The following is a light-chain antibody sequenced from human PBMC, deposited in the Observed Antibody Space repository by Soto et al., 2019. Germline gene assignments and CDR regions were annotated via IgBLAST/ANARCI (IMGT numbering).Light chain of an antibody. CDR2: GAS. J-gene: IGKJ4*01. V-gene: IGKV3-20*01. CDR3: QQYESLPIT. Sequence: EIVLTQSPVTLSLSPGERATLSCRASQTLSSNSLAWYQQRPGQTPRVLVYGASNRATGIPDKFSGSGSGTDFTLTISRLEPEDFAVYFCQQYESLPITFGGGTKVDIK. CDR1: QTLSSNS.